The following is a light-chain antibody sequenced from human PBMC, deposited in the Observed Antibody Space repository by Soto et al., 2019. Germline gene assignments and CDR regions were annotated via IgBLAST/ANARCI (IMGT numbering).Light chain of an antibody. CDR2: SNN. CDR1: SSNIGSNY. Sequence: QPVLTQPPSAFGTPGQRVTISCSGSSSNIGSNYVYWYQQLPGAAPKLLIFSNNQRPSGVPDRISGSKSGTSASLAISGLRSEDEADYYCAGWDDSLSGVVFGGGTKVTVL. V-gene: IGLV1-47*02. CDR3: AGWDDSLSGVV. J-gene: IGLJ2*01.